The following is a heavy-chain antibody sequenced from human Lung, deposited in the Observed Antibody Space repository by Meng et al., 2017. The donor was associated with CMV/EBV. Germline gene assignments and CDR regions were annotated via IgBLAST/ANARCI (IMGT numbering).Heavy chain of an antibody. Sequence: GNYWSWIRQSPGKGLEWIGEIKHGGSTNYNPSLKSRVTISRDTSKNQFFLKLTSVTAADAAFYYCARASRWRYSGPRTPLYFDFWGQGTLVTVSS. CDR2: IKHGGST. V-gene: IGHV4-34*01. J-gene: IGHJ4*02. CDR1: GNY. D-gene: IGHD5-12*01. CDR3: ARASRWRYSGPRTPLYFDF.